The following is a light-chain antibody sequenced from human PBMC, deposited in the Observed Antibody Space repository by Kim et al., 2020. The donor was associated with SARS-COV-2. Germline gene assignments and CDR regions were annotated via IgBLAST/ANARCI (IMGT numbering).Light chain of an antibody. CDR2: EAS. CDR1: QSVNSY. V-gene: IGKV3-11*01. CDR3: QQRSNWYT. J-gene: IGKJ2*01. Sequence: EIVLTQSPATLSLSPGERATLSCRASQSVNSYLAWYQRKPGQAPRLLIYEASNRATGIPARFSGSGSGTDFTLTISSLEPEDFAVYYCQQRSNWYTFGQGTKLEI.